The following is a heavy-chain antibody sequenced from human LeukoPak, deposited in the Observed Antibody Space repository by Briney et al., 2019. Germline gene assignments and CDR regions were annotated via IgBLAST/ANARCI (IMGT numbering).Heavy chain of an antibody. CDR3: ARVYYDFWSGYSFDY. Sequence: ASVKVSCKASGYTFTSYDINWVRQATGQGLEWMGWMNPNSGNTDYAQKFQGRVTINWNTSISTAYMELSSLRSEDTAVYYCARVYYDFWSGYSFDYWGQGTLVTVSS. D-gene: IGHD3-3*01. J-gene: IGHJ4*02. CDR1: GYTFTSYD. V-gene: IGHV1-8*03. CDR2: MNPNSGNT.